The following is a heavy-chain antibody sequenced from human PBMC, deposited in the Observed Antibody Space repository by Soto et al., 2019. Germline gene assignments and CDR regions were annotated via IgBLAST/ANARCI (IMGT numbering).Heavy chain of an antibody. CDR1: GGSIRSSNW. V-gene: IGHV4-4*02. J-gene: IGHJ6*02. CDR2: IYHSGST. D-gene: IGHD3-10*01. Sequence: SETLSPTCAVSGGSIRSSNWGSWGRQPPGKGLEGIGGIYHSGSTNYNPSLKSRVTISVDKSKNQFSLKLSSVTAADTAVYYCARVYYYGSGSMDPYYYYGMDVWGQGTTVTVSS. CDR3: ARVYYYGSGSMDPYYYYGMDV.